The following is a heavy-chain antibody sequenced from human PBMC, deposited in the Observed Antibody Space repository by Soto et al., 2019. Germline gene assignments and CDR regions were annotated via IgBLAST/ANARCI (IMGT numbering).Heavy chain of an antibody. CDR1: GYSFTYYW. CDR3: ARVGCLSTGCQQRYDY. V-gene: IGHV5-51*01. D-gene: IGHD2-2*01. J-gene: IGHJ4*02. Sequence: GESLKISCKGSGYSFTYYWIAWVRQMPGKGLEWMGIIYPGDSNTRYSPSFQGQVTISADKSIRTAYLQWSSLKASDTAMYYCARVGCLSTGCQQRYDYWGQGTLVTVSS. CDR2: IYPGDSNT.